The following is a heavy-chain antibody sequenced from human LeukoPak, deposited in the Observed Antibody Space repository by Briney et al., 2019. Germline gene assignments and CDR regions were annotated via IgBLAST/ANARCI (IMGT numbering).Heavy chain of an antibody. CDR1: GGSISPYY. J-gene: IGHJ4*02. Sequence: SETLSLTCTVSGGSISPYYWSWVRQPPGKGLGWIGNIYYGGSTDSNPSLKSRVTFSVDTSKNQFSLKLSSVTAADTAMYYCARGQRGLPYWGQGTLVTVSS. V-gene: IGHV4-59*01. CDR2: IYYGGST. D-gene: IGHD3/OR15-3a*01. CDR3: ARGQRGLPY.